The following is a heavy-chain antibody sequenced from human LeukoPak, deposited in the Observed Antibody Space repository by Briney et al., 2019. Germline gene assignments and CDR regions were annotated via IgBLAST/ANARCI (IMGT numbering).Heavy chain of an antibody. CDR3: AREGYVSSGYPRFLNY. CDR2: LHAAGGT. CDR1: GLTVSSNY. D-gene: IGHD3-22*01. Sequence: GGSLRLSCAASGLTVSSNYITWVRQPPGKGLDWVSVLHAAGGTYYADSVKGRFTISRHISKNSVYLQMNRLRAEDTAVYYCAREGYVSSGYPRFLNYWGQGTLVTVSS. J-gene: IGHJ4*02. V-gene: IGHV3-53*04.